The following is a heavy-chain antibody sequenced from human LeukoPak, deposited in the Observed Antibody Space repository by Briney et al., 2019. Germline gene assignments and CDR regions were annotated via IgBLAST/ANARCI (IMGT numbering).Heavy chain of an antibody. V-gene: IGHV3-53*01. J-gene: IGHJ4*02. D-gene: IGHD2-2*01. CDR3: ARDVGEYCSSTNCYASHY. Sequence: SVKGRFTSSRDIAKNTVFLQMNSLRAADTAVYYCARDVGEYCSSTNCYASHYWGQGTLVTVSS.